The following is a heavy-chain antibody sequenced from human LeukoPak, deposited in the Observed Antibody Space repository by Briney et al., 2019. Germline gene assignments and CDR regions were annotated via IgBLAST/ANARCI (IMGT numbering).Heavy chain of an antibody. V-gene: IGHV1-2*02. CDR1: GYTFTGYY. CDR3: ARGYNWNGAAFDI. Sequence: ASVKVSCKASGYTFTGYYMHWVRQAPGHGLEWMGWLNPNSGGTNYAQKFQGRVAMTRDTSISTAYMELSRVISDDTAVYYCARGYNWNGAAFDIWGQGTMVTVSS. J-gene: IGHJ3*02. D-gene: IGHD1-20*01. CDR2: LNPNSGGT.